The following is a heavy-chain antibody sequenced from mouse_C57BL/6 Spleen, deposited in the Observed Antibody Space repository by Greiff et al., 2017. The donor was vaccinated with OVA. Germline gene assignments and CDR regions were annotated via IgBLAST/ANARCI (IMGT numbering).Heavy chain of an antibody. CDR3: ARDYYGSSSDY. CDR1: GYTFTSYG. J-gene: IGHJ2*01. V-gene: IGHV1-81*01. CDR2: IYPRSGNT. D-gene: IGHD1-1*01. Sequence: QVQLKESGAELARPGASVKLSCKASGYTFTSYGISWVKQRTGQGLEWIGEIYPRSGNTYYNEKFKGKATLTADKSSSTAYMELRSLTSEDAAVYFCARDYYGSSSDYWGQGTTLTVSS.